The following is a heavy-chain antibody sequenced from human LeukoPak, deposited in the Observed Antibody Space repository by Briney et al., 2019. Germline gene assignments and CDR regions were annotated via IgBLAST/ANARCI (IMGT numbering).Heavy chain of an antibody. D-gene: IGHD1-26*01. V-gene: IGHV4-61*02. CDR1: GGSISSGSYY. J-gene: IGHJ4*02. CDR2: IYTSGST. Sequence: SETLSLTCTVSGGSISSGSYYWSWIRQPAGKGLEWIGRIYTSGSTNYNPSLKSGVTISVDTSKNQFSLKLRSVTAADTAVYYCASSGSSPLDYWGQGTLVTVSS. CDR3: ASSGSSPLDY.